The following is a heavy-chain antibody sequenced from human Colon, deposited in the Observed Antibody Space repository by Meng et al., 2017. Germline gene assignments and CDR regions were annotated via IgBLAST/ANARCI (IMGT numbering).Heavy chain of an antibody. Sequence: GQWEEWAPALVKPSAPLSLTCAVSGGSITNSNWWGWVRQPPGKGLEWIGQTYGSVNTAYNPSLKSRVTISVDKSKNQLSLTLSSVTAADTAVYYCAKNGAYCLEYWGQGILVTVSS. CDR1: GGSITNSNW. V-gene: IGHV4-4*02. J-gene: IGHJ4*02. CDR2: TYGSVNT. D-gene: IGHD2-8*02. CDR3: AKNGAYCLEY.